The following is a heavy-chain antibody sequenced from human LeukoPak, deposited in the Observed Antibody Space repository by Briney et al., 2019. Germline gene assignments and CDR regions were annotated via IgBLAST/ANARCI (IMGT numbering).Heavy chain of an antibody. CDR2: IYYSGST. D-gene: IGHD6-19*01. V-gene: IGHV4-59*08. CDR1: GDSTSSYC. J-gene: IGHJ4*02. Sequence: PSETQSLVCTVSGDSTSSYCWSWIRQPPGKGLEWIGYIYYSGSTNYNPSLKSRLTISIDTSKNQFSLKLSSVTAADTAVYYCARHSGAGTGFVYWGEGTLVTVSS. CDR3: ARHSGAGTGFVY.